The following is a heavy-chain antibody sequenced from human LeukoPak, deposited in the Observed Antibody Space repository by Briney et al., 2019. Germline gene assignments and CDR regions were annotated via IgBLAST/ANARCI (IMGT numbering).Heavy chain of an antibody. CDR3: ARMGIAAAGSQGEIDY. CDR2: IYYSGST. CDR1: GGSISSYY. Sequence: PSETLSLTCTVSGGSISSYYWSWIRQPPGKGLECIGYIYYSGSTNYNPSLKSRVTISVDTSKNQFSLKLSSVTAADTAVYYCARMGIAAAGSQGEIDYWGQGTLVTVSS. J-gene: IGHJ4*02. V-gene: IGHV4-59*01. D-gene: IGHD6-13*01.